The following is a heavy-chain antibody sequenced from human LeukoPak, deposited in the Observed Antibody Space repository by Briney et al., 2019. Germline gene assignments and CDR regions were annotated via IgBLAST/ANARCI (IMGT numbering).Heavy chain of an antibody. D-gene: IGHD7-27*01. J-gene: IGHJ4*02. Sequence: PSQTLSLTCTVSGGSISSGSYYWSWIRQPAGKGLEWIGRIYTSGSTNYNPSLKSRVTMSVDTSKNQFSLKLSSVTAADTAVYYCARDRPTGAFDYWGQGTLVTVSS. CDR2: IYTSGST. CDR3: ARDRPTGAFDY. V-gene: IGHV4-61*02. CDR1: GGSISSGSYY.